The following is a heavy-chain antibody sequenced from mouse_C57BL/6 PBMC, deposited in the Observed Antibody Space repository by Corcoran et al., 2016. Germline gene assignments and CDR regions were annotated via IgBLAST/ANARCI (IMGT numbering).Heavy chain of an antibody. CDR3: AVITTVVANWYVDV. V-gene: IGHV3-6*01. J-gene: IGHJ1*03. D-gene: IGHD1-1*01. Sequence: DVQLQESGPGLVKPSQSLSLTCSVTGYSITSGYYWNWIRQFPGNKLEWMGYISYDGSNNYNPSLKNRISITRDTSKNQFFLKLNSVTTEDTATYYCAVITTVVANWYVDVWGTGTTVTVSS. CDR2: ISYDGSN. CDR1: GYSITSGYY.